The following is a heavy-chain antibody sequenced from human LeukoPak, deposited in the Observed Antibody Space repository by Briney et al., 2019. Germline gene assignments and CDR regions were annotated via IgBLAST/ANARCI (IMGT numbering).Heavy chain of an antibody. V-gene: IGHV3-30*03. Sequence: GRSLRLSCAASGFTFRSFGIHWVRQAPGKGLEWVAVISYDGSNENFADSVKGRFTISRDNSKNTLYLQMNSLRSEDTAVYYCARVVRKYASTLYYFDYWGQGPLVTVSS. CDR3: ARVVRKYASTLYYFDY. CDR2: ISYDGSNE. CDR1: GFTFRSFG. J-gene: IGHJ4*02. D-gene: IGHD2/OR15-2a*01.